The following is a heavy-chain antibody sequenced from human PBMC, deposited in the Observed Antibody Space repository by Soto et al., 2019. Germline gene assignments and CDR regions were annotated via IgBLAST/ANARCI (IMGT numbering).Heavy chain of an antibody. CDR3: AKDVIRGLYYFDS. CDR1: GDTFSFNT. Sequence: QVQLVQSGAEVKKPGSSVKVSCKASGDTFSFNTISWVRQAPGQGLEWMGRIIPTLGVANYAQRFQGRATITAHKSTSTAYMERSSLGCEDTAVYYCAKDVIRGLYYFDSWGQGTLVTVSS. V-gene: IGHV1-69*08. CDR2: IIPTLGVA. J-gene: IGHJ4*02. D-gene: IGHD3-10*01.